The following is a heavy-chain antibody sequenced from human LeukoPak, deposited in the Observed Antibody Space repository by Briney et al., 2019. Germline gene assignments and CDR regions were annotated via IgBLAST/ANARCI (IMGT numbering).Heavy chain of an antibody. D-gene: IGHD6-13*01. CDR3: ARDQISSSLYKEPLDY. V-gene: IGHV3-30-3*01. CDR1: GFTFSSYA. Sequence: GGSLRLSCAASGFTFSSYAMHWVRQAPGKGLEWVAVISYDGSNKYYADSVKGRFTISRDNAKNSLYLQMNSLRDEDTAVYYCARDQISSSLYKEPLDYWGQGTLVTVSS. J-gene: IGHJ4*02. CDR2: ISYDGSNK.